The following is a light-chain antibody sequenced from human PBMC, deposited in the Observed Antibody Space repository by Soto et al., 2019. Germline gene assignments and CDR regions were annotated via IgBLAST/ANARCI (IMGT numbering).Light chain of an antibody. V-gene: IGLV2-14*01. J-gene: IGLJ2*01. CDR1: SSDVGGYNY. CDR3: SSYTSSSTVV. Sequence: QSALTQPASVSGSPGQSITISCTGTSSDVGGYNYVSWYQQHPGKAPKRMIYDVSNRPSGVSNRFSGSKSGNTASLTISGLQAEDEADYYCSSYTSSSTVVFGGGTKLTV. CDR2: DVS.